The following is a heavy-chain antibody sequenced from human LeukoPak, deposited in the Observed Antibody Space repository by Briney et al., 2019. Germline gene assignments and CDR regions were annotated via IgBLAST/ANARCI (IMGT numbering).Heavy chain of an antibody. CDR2: IYYSGST. J-gene: IGHJ4*03. V-gene: IGHV4-31*03. Sequence: SQTLSLTCTVSGVSISSGGYYWSWIRQHPGKGLEWIGYIYYSGSTYYNPSLKSRVAISVDTSKNQFSLKLSSVTAADTAVYYCARGGGYYDSSGYPPFDYWGQGTTFTVSS. CDR1: GVSISSGGYY. D-gene: IGHD3-22*01. CDR3: ARGGGYYDSSGYPPFDY.